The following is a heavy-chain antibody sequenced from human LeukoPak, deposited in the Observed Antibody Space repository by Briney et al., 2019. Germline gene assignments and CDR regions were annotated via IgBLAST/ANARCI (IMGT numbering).Heavy chain of an antibody. CDR2: IIPIFGTA. D-gene: IGHD5-18*01. V-gene: IGHV1-69*01. CDR3: ARDRGTIQLWLENWFDP. J-gene: IGHJ5*02. Sequence: SVKVSCKASGGTFSSYAISWVRQAPGQGLEWMGGIIPIFGTANYAQKFQGRVTITADESTSTAYMELNSLRAEDTAVYYCARDRGTIQLWLENWFDPWGQGTLVTVSS. CDR1: GGTFSSYA.